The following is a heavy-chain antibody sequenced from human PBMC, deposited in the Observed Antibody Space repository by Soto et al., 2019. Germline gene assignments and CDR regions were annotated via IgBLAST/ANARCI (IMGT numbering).Heavy chain of an antibody. CDR2: ISAYNGNT. Sequence: ASVKVSCKASGYTFTSYGISWVRQAPGQGLEWMGWISAYNGNTNYAQKLQGRVTMTTDTTTSTAYIELRSLRSDDTAVYYCARALFSASGFTAAAGTDYYYYYGMDVWGQGTTVTVSS. CDR1: GYTFTSYG. J-gene: IGHJ6*02. V-gene: IGHV1-18*01. CDR3: ARALFSASGFTAAAGTDYYYYYGMDV. D-gene: IGHD6-13*01.